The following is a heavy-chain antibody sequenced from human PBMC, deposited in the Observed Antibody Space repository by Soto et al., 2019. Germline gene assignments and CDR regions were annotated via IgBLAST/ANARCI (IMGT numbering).Heavy chain of an antibody. V-gene: IGHV3-30*19. CDR2: RSRDGSKQ. Sequence: QVHLVESGGGVVQPARSLRLSCVASGFTFSNYGMQWVRQVPGKGLELVSLRSRDGSKQFYTDSVKGLITISRYNSKNLPSILMNQSRGEDTGVYYCVRDDDGGPHAFDIWGQGTRVTVSS. J-gene: IGHJ3*02. CDR1: GFTFSNYG. CDR3: VRDDDGGPHAFDI. D-gene: IGHD3-16*01.